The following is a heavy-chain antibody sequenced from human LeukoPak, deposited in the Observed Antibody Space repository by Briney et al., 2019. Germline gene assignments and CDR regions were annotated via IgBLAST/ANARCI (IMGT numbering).Heavy chain of an antibody. CDR1: GFTFSSYS. CDR2: ISSSSSYI. V-gene: IGHV3-21*01. D-gene: IGHD3-16*01. CDR3: AGGRGGKSSYFDY. Sequence: GGSLRLSCAASGFTFSSYSMNWVRQAPGKGLEWVSSISSSSSYIYYADSVQGRFTISRDTAKNSPYLQMKSLRAEDPAVDYCAGGRGGKSSYFDYWGEGTLVTVSS. J-gene: IGHJ4*02.